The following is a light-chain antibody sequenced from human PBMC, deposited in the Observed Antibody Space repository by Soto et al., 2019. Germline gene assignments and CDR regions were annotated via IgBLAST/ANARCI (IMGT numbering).Light chain of an antibody. CDR1: SNDVGTYNL. CDR2: GNR. Sequence: QSVLTQPASVSGSPGQSITISCTGISNDVGTYNLVSWYQHHPGKAPKLVIFGNRNRPSGVPERFSGSKSGTSASLAITGLQAEDEADYYCQAYDYILTASVFGGGTKLTVL. V-gene: IGLV2-14*02. J-gene: IGLJ3*02. CDR3: QAYDYILTASV.